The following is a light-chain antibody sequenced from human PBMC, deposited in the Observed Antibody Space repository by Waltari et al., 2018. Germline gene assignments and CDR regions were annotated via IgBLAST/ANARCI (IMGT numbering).Light chain of an antibody. CDR3: CSYASGDTIL. CDR2: EGS. CDR1: SSDVGSYTL. Sequence: QSALTQPASVSGSPGQSITISCTGTSSDVGSYTLVSWFQHHPGKAPQLMIYEGSKRPSGVCNRFPGSKSGNTASLTISGRQAEDEADYYCCSYASGDTILFGGGTKLTVL. V-gene: IGLV2-23*01. J-gene: IGLJ2*01.